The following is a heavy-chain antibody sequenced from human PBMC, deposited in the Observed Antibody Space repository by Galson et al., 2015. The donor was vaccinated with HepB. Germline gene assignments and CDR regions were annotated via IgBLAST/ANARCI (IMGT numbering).Heavy chain of an antibody. CDR3: ARDGKWELGKGGLDY. J-gene: IGHJ4*02. CDR2: INQDGSEK. Sequence: SLRLSCAASGFTFSTYWVSWVRQAPGKGLEWVAKINQDGSEKYYVGSVKGRFTISRDNAKNSLYLQMNGLRAEDTAVYYCARDGKWELGKGGLDYWGQGALVTVSS. CDR1: GFTFSTYW. D-gene: IGHD1-26*01. V-gene: IGHV3-7*03.